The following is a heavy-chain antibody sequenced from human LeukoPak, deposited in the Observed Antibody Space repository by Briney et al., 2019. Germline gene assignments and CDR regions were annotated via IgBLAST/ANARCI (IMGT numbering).Heavy chain of an antibody. D-gene: IGHD6-13*01. Sequence: SETLSLTCAVYGGSFSGYYWSWIRQPPGKGLEWIGEINHSGSTNYNPSLKSRVTISVDTSKNQFSLKLSSVTAADTAVYYCARSTRRIAAPHVHFGYWGQGTLVTVSS. CDR3: ARSTRRIAAPHVHFGY. CDR1: GGSFSGYY. CDR2: INHSGST. J-gene: IGHJ4*02. V-gene: IGHV4-34*01.